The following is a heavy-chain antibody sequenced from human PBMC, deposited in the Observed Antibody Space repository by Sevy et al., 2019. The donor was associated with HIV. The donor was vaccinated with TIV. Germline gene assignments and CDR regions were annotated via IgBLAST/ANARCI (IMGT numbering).Heavy chain of an antibody. D-gene: IGHD6-13*01. CDR2: ISYDGSNK. CDR1: GFTFSSYG. V-gene: IGHV3-30*18. J-gene: IGHJ4*02. Sequence: GGSLRLSCAASGFTFSSYGMHWVRQAPGKGLEWVAVISYDGSNKYYADSVKGRFTISRDNSKNTLYLQMNSLRAEDTAVYYCAKAWGGSWHLDYWGQGTLVTVSS. CDR3: AKAWGGSWHLDY.